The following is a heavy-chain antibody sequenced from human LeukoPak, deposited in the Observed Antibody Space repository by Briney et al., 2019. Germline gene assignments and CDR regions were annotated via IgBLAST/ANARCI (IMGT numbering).Heavy chain of an antibody. CDR2: FDPEDGET. CDR1: GYTLTELS. CDR3: ARGPYYDSWSGAGY. Sequence: ASVKVSCKVSGYTLTELSMHWVRQAPGKGLEWMGGFDPEDGETIYAQKFQGRVTMTRDTSTNTAYMELSALTSEDTAVYYCARGPYYDSWSGAGYWGQGTLVTVSS. V-gene: IGHV1-24*01. D-gene: IGHD3-3*01. J-gene: IGHJ4*02.